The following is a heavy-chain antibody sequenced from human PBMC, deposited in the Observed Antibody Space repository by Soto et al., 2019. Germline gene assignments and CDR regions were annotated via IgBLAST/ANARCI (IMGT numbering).Heavy chain of an antibody. D-gene: IGHD1-26*01. CDR2: IYHSGST. J-gene: IGHJ6*02. CDR1: GGSISSSNW. V-gene: IGHV4-4*02. Sequence: SETLSLTCAVSGGSISSSNWWSWVRQPPGKGLEWIGEIYHSGSTNYNPSLKSRVTISIDKSKNQFSLKLSSVTAADTAVYYCARVSGSYYYGMDVWGQGTSVTVSS. CDR3: ARVSGSYYYGMDV.